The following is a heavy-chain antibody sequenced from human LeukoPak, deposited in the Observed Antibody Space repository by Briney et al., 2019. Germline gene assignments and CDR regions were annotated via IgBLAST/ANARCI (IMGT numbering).Heavy chain of an antibody. CDR2: INSDGSST. CDR1: GFIFSSYW. D-gene: IGHD4-23*01. V-gene: IGHV3-74*01. Sequence: GGSLRLSCAASGFIFSSYWMHWARQVPGKGLVWVSRINSDGSSTSYADSVKGRFTISRDNAKNTLYLQMNSLRVEDTAVYYCARPYNGDNSGRLYNWFDPWGQGTLVTVSS. J-gene: IGHJ5*02. CDR3: ARPYNGDNSGRLYNWFDP.